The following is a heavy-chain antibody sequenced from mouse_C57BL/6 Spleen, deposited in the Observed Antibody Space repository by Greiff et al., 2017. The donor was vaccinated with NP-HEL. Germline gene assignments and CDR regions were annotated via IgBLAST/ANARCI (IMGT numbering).Heavy chain of an antibody. V-gene: IGHV1-82*01. CDR3: AGYDGSHYAMDY. CDR1: GYAFSSSW. CDR2: IYPGDGDT. D-gene: IGHD2-2*01. J-gene: IGHJ4*01. Sequence: VKLMESGPELVKPGASVKISCKASGYAFSSSWMNWVKQRPGKGLEWIGRIYPGDGDTNYNGKFKGKATLTADKSSSTAYMQLSSLTSEDSAVYFCAGYDGSHYAMDYWGQGTSVTVSS.